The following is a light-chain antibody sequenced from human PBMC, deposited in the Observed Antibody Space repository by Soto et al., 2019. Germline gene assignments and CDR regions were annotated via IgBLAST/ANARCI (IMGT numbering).Light chain of an antibody. V-gene: IGKV3-20*01. CDR1: QSVSSSY. J-gene: IGKJ3*01. CDR3: QQYGSSPFT. Sequence: EIVLTQSPGTLSLSPVERATLSCRASQSVSSSYLACYQQKPGQAPRLLIYGASSRATGIPDRFSGSGSGTDFTLTISRLEPEDFAVYYCQQYGSSPFTFGPGTKVDIK. CDR2: GAS.